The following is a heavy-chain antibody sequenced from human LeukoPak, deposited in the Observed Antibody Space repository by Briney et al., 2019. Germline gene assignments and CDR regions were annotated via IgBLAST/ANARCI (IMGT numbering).Heavy chain of an antibody. J-gene: IGHJ1*01. CDR3: ARGHSSGYYYYYFQH. CDR1: GGSFSGYY. D-gene: IGHD3-22*01. V-gene: IGHV4-34*01. CDR2: INHSGST. Sequence: SETLSLTCAVYGGSFSGYYWSWIRQPPGKGLEWIGEINHSGSTNYNPSLKSRVTISVDTSKNQSSLKLSSVTAADTAVYYCARGHSSGYYYYYFQHWGQGTLVTVSS.